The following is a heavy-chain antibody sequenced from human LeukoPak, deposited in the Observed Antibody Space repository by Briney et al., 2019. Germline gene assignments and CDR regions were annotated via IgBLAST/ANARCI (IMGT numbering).Heavy chain of an antibody. CDR3: AKSVYHSGNY. J-gene: IGHJ4*02. Sequence: GGSLRLSCVASGFTILTYGMSWVPQAPGKGLEWVSSISGGTTYYADSVKGRFTISRDNSKNTVSLQMNSLRAEDTAVYYCAKSVYHSGNYWGQGTLVTVSS. CDR2: ISGGTT. D-gene: IGHD3-10*01. V-gene: IGHV3-23*01. CDR1: GFTILTYG.